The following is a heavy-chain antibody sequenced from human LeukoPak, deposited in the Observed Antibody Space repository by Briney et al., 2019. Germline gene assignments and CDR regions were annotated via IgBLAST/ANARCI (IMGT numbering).Heavy chain of an antibody. V-gene: IGHV4-39*07. D-gene: IGHD3-22*01. CDR2: IYYSGST. CDR1: GGSISSSSYY. Sequence: PSETLSLTCTVSGGSISSSSYYWGWIRQPPGKGLEWIGSIYYSGSTNYNPSLKSRVTISVDTSKNQFSLKLSSVTAADTAVYYCARDSSGYCDYWGQGTLVTVSS. CDR3: ARDSSGYCDY. J-gene: IGHJ4*02.